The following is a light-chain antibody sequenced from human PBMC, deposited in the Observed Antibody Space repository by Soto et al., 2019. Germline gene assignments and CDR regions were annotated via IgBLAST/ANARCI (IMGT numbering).Light chain of an antibody. CDR2: GAS. CDR3: QQYAKAPLT. Sequence: EIVLTQSPVTLSLSPGERATLSCRASQSVSNYLAWYQQKPGQAPRLVVYGASSRATGVPDRFSASGSGTDFTLTISRLEPEDFAVYYCQQYAKAPLTFGQGTKVDIK. J-gene: IGKJ1*01. CDR1: QSVSNY. V-gene: IGKV3-20*01.